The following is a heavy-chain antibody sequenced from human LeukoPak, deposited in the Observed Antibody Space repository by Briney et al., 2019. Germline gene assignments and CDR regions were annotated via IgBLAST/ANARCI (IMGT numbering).Heavy chain of an antibody. CDR2: ISSSSSYI. D-gene: IGHD3-9*01. CDR3: ARDRALYYDILTGEFDY. V-gene: IGHV3-21*01. CDR1: GFTFTTYT. J-gene: IGHJ4*02. Sequence: GSLRLSCAASGFTFTTYTMNWVRQAPGKGLEWVSSISSSSSYIYYADSVKGRFTISRDNAKNSLYLQMNSLRAEDTAVYYCARDRALYYDILTGEFDYWGQGTLVTVSS.